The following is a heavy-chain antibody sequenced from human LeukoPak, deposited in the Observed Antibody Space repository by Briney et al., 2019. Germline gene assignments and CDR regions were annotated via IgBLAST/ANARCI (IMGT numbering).Heavy chain of an antibody. V-gene: IGHV1-8*03. CDR2: MNPNSGNT. J-gene: IGHJ4*02. D-gene: IGHD6-6*01. CDR3: ARGTDSSSSGDY. CDR1: GYTFTSYD. Sequence: AASVKVSCKASGYTFTSYDINWVRQATGQGLEWMGWMNPNSGNTGYAQKFQGRVTITRNTSISTAYMELSSLRSGDTAVYYCARGTDSSSSGDYWGQGTLVTVSS.